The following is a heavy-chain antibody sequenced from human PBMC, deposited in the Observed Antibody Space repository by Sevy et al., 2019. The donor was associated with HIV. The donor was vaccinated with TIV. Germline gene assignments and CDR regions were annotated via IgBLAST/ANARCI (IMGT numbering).Heavy chain of an antibody. Sequence: SETLSLPCTVSGGSISSTDYYWGWIRQPPGKGLEWIGSMYYSGTTYYNPSLKSRVTIYGDTSKNQFSLKLSSVTAADTAVYYCARRPQRLANSGYFDLWGRGTLVTVSS. CDR2: MYYSGTT. J-gene: IGHJ2*01. V-gene: IGHV4-39*01. CDR3: ARRPQRLANSGYFDL. D-gene: IGHD6-25*01. CDR1: GGSISSTDYY.